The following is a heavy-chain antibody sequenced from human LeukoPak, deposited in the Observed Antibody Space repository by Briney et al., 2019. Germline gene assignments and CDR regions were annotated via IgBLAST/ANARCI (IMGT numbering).Heavy chain of an antibody. V-gene: IGHV4-4*07. CDR1: GDSIINYY. J-gene: IGHJ6*03. CDR3: TREAMQQFPPYYYYYMDV. CDR2: IYSTGTN. Sequence: SETLSLTCSVSGDSIINYYWSRIRQPAGKGLEWLGRIYSTGTNDYNPSVKRRLTMSVDISKRQISLKLTSVTAADTAVYYCTREAMQQFPPYYYYYMDVWGKGTAVTVSS. D-gene: IGHD6-13*01.